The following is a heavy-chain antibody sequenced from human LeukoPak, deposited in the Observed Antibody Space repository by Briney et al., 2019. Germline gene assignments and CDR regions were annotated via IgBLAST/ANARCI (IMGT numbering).Heavy chain of an antibody. V-gene: IGHV1-8*03. J-gene: IGHJ3*01. CDR2: LNPKSGSS. D-gene: IGHD1-1*01. CDR1: GYTFTSFD. CDR3: ARADYEGNNWNDDAFDF. Sequence: ASEKVSCKASGYTFTSFDINWVRHATGRGREWRGWLNPKSGSSGYAQKFQGRVTFTRDTSIYTAYMELSSLRSEDTAVYYCARADYEGNNWNDDAFDFWGQGTMVTVSS.